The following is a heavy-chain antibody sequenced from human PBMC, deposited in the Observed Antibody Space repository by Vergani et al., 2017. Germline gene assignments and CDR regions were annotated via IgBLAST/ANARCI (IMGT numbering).Heavy chain of an antibody. V-gene: IGHV4-4*03. J-gene: IGHJ4*02. Sequence: QVQLQESGPGLVKPPGTLSLTCDVSGGSISSSNWWSWVRQPPGKGLEWIGEIYHSGRINYNPSLKSRVTISVDKSKNHFSLKLSSVTAADTAVYYCARVGTSSNRDYFDYWGQGTLVTVSS. CDR1: GGSISSSNW. CDR3: ARVGTSSNRDYFDY. D-gene: IGHD2-2*01. CDR2: IYHSGRI.